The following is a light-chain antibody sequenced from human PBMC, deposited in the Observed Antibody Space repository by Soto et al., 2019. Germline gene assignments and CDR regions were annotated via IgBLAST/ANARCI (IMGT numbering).Light chain of an antibody. CDR3: QQYNSYSWT. CDR1: QSISSW. V-gene: IGKV1-5*01. J-gene: IGKJ1*01. Sequence: DIQMTQSPSTLSASVGDRVSITCRASQSISSWLAWYQQKPGKPPKLLIYDASSLEGGVPSRFSGSGSETEFSLTITGLQPDDFATYYCQQYNSYSWTFGQGTKVEIK. CDR2: DAS.